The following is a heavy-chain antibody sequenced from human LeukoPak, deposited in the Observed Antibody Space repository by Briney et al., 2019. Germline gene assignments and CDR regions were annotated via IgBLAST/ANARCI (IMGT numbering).Heavy chain of an antibody. Sequence: PSETLSLTCTVSGGSISSYYWSWIRQPPGKGLEWIGYIYYSGSTNYNPSLKSRVTISVDTSKNQFSLKLSSVTAADTAVYYCARAGGDYVLDYWGQGTLVTVSS. CDR1: GGSISSYY. D-gene: IGHD4-17*01. V-gene: IGHV4-59*01. CDR2: IYYSGST. CDR3: ARAGGDYVLDY. J-gene: IGHJ4*02.